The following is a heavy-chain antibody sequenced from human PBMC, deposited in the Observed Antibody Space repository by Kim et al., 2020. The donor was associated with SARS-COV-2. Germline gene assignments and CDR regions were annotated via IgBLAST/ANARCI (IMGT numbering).Heavy chain of an antibody. J-gene: IGHJ4*02. V-gene: IGHV4-39*07. CDR3: AREWGITAH. Sequence: SETLSLTCTVSGGSISSSSYYWGWIRQPPGKGLEWIGSIYYSGSTYYNPSLKSRVTISVDTSKNQFSLKLSSVTAADTAVYYCAREWGITAHWGQGTLVTVSS. CDR1: GGSISSSSYY. D-gene: IGHD3-10*01. CDR2: IYYSGST.